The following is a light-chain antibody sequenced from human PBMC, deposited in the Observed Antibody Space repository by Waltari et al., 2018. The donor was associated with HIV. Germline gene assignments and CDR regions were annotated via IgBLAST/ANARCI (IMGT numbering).Light chain of an antibody. J-gene: IGLJ3*02. CDR2: DVT. V-gene: IGLV2-14*03. CDR3: SSYTSSSTGV. CDR1: SSDVGGYNY. Sequence: QSALTQPASVSGSPGQSITISCTGTSSDVGGYNYVSCYQQHPGKAPKLMIYDVTNRPSGVSNRFSGSKSGNTASLTISGLQLEDEADYYCSSYTSSSTGVFGGGTKLTVL.